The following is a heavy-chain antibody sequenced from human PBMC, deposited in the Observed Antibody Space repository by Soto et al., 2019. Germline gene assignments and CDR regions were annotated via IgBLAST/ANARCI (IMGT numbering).Heavy chain of an antibody. D-gene: IGHD5-18*01. J-gene: IGHJ4*02. CDR3: ATLDTAMTRDY. CDR2: IYYSGST. V-gene: IGHV4-59*08. Sequence: PSETLSLTCTVSGGSISSYYWSWIRQPPGKGLEWIGYIYYSGSTNYNPSLKSRVTISVDTSKNQFSLKLSSVTAADTAVYYCATLDTAMTRDYWGQGTLVTVSS. CDR1: GGSISSYY.